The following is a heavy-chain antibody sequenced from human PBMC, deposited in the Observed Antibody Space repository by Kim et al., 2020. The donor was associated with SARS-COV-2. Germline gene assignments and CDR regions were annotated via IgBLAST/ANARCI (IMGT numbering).Heavy chain of an antibody. V-gene: IGHV4-59*09. CDR2: RGST. CDR3: AGGSSYMDV. Sequence: RGSTNYHPSLKSRVTISEDTSKNQFSLKLSSVTAADTAVYYCAGGSSYMDVWGQGTTVTVSS. D-gene: IGHD3-10*01. J-gene: IGHJ6*02.